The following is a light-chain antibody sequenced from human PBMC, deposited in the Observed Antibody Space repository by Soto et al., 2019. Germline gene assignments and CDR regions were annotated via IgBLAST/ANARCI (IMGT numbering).Light chain of an antibody. Sequence: DIQMTQSPSSLSASVGDRVTITCQASQDISNYLNWYQQKPGKAPKLLIYDASNLETGVPSRFSGSGSGTDFTFTISSLQTEDIATYYCKQYDNLPYTFGQGTKLEIK. CDR3: KQYDNLPYT. J-gene: IGKJ2*01. CDR2: DAS. CDR1: QDISNY. V-gene: IGKV1-33*01.